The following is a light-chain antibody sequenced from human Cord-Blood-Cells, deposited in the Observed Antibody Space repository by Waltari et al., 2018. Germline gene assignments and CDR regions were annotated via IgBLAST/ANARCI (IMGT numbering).Light chain of an antibody. V-gene: IGLV2-23*01. Sequence: QSALTQPASVSGSPGQSITISCPGTSSDVGCYNLVSWYQQHPGKAPKLMIYEGSKRPSGVSNRFSGSKSGNTASLTISGLQAEDEADYYCCSYAGSSTPWVFGGGTKLTVL. CDR3: CSYAGSSTPWV. CDR2: EGS. CDR1: SSDVGCYNL. J-gene: IGLJ3*02.